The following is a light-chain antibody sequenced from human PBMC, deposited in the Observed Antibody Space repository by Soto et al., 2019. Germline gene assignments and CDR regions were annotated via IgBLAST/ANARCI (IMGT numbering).Light chain of an antibody. CDR3: QQYKSRRT. Sequence: EIVLTQSPGTLSLSPGERATLSCRASQSVSSSYLAWYQQKPGQAPRLLIYGASNRATGIPDRFSGSGSGTEFTLTISSLQPDDSATYYCQQYKSRRTFGQGTKVDIK. J-gene: IGKJ1*01. CDR1: QSVSSSY. V-gene: IGKV3-20*01. CDR2: GAS.